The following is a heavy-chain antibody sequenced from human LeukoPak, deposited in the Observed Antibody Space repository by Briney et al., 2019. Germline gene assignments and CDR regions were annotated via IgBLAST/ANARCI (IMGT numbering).Heavy chain of an antibody. V-gene: IGHV3-48*02. CDR1: GFTFSTYG. J-gene: IGHJ4*02. CDR3: ARAEALLPYLY. Sequence: GGSLRLSCAASGFTFSTYGINWVRQAPGKGLEWVSYISSGSGSIHCADSLKGRFTVSRDNAKNSLFLQMNSLRDEDTAVYYCARAEALLPYLYWGQGTLVTVSS. D-gene: IGHD2-15*01. CDR2: ISSGSGSI.